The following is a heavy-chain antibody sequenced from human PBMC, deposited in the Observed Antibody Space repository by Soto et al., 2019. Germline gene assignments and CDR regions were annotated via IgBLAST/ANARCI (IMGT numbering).Heavy chain of an antibody. CDR3: ANNGSIVVVPAAPDY. CDR2: ISGSGGST. Sequence: EVQLLESGGGLVQPGGSLRLSCAASGFTFSSYAMSWVRQAPGKGLEWVSAISGSGGSTYYADSVKGRFTISRDNSKNPLYLQMNSLRAEDKAVYYCANNGSIVVVPAAPDYWGQGTLVTVSS. CDR1: GFTFSSYA. V-gene: IGHV3-23*01. J-gene: IGHJ4*02. D-gene: IGHD2-2*01.